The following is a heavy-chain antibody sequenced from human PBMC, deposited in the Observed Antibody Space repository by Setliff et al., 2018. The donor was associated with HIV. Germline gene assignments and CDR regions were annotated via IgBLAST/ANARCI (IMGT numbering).Heavy chain of an antibody. J-gene: IGHJ5*02. V-gene: IGHV4-39*01. D-gene: IGHD2-15*01. CDR1: GGSINSRDYY. CDR2: IYYSGST. Sequence: KPSETLSLTCTVSGGSINSRDYYWGWIRQPPGKGLEWIGIIYYSGSTYYNPSLKSRVTISVDTSKNQFSLKLSSVTAADTAVYYCARKKGNYCSDDNCQNWFDPWGQGTLVTVS. CDR3: ARKKGNYCSDDNCQNWFDP.